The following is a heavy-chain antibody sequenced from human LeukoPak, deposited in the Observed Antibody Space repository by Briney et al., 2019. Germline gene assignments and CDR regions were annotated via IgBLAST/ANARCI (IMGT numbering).Heavy chain of an antibody. V-gene: IGHV4-34*01. CDR2: INHSGST. D-gene: IGHD3-22*01. CDR1: GGSFSGYY. CDR3: AWSSGYYRRYFDY. J-gene: IGHJ4*02. Sequence: PSETLSLTCAVYGGSFSGYYWSWIRQPPGKGLEWIGEINHSGSTNYNPSLKSRVTISVDTSKNQFSLKLSSVTAADTAVYYCAWSSGYYRRYFDYWGQGTLVTVSS.